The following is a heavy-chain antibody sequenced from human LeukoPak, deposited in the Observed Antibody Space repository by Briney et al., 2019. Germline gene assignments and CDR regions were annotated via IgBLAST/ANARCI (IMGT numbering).Heavy chain of an antibody. D-gene: IGHD6-19*01. CDR2: INWNSVTI. J-gene: IGHJ4*02. CDR1: GFIFDDYA. CDR3: ARGGYSSREYYFDY. Sequence: GGSLRLSCAASGFIFDDYAMHWVRQTPGKGLEWVSGINWNSVTIGYADSVKGRFTISRDSSKNTLYLQMNSLRAEDTAVYYCARGGYSSREYYFDYWGQGTLVTVSS. V-gene: IGHV3-9*01.